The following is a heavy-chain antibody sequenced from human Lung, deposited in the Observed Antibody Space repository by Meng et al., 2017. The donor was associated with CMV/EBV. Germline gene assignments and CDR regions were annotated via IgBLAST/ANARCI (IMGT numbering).Heavy chain of an antibody. CDR2: INHSGST. CDR3: ARGRRGGFLEWLLSGNWFDP. J-gene: IGHJ5*02. D-gene: IGHD3-3*01. V-gene: IGHV4-34*01. Sequence: SDTLSLTCAVYGGSFSGYYWSWIRQPPGKGLEWIGEINHSGSTNYNPSLKSRVTISVDTSKNQFSLKLSSVTAADTAVYYCARGRRGGFLEWLLSGNWFDPWGQGTLVTVSS. CDR1: GGSFSGYY.